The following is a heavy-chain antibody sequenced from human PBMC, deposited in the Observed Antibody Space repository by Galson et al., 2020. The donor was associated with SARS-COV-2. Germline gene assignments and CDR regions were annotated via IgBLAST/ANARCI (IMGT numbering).Heavy chain of an antibody. J-gene: IGHJ6*03. Sequence: GGSLRLSCAASGFTFSSYAMSWVRQAPGKGLEWVSAISGSGGSTYYADSVKGRFTISRGNSKNTLYLQMNSLRAEDTAVYYCAKSMYRWEWLQSGTDYYYYYMDVWGKGTTVTVSS. CDR1: GFTFSSYA. D-gene: IGHD5-12*01. V-gene: IGHV3-23*01. CDR3: AKSMYRWEWLQSGTDYYYYYMDV. CDR2: ISGSGGST.